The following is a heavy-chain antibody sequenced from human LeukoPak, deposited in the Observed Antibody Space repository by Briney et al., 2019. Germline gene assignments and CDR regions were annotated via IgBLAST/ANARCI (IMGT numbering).Heavy chain of an antibody. D-gene: IGHD3-22*01. J-gene: IGHJ4*02. Sequence: SETLSLTCTVSSYSIRSDYYWGWIRQTPGKGLEWIASINHSGITYYNPSLKSRVTISVDMSKNQFSPKLTSVTAADTAVYYCGRDRPSGYYDYWGQGILVTVSS. V-gene: IGHV4-38-2*02. CDR3: GRDRPSGYYDY. CDR2: INHSGIT. CDR1: SYSIRSDYY.